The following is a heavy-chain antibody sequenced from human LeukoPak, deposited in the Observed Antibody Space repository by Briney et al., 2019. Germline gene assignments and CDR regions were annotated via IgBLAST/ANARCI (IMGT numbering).Heavy chain of an antibody. CDR2: INHSGST. CDR1: GFFFSTCV. Sequence: PGGSLRLSCAASGFFFSTCVMNWVRQAPGKGLEWIGEINHSGSTNYNPSLKSRVTISVDTSKNQFSLKLSSVTAADTAVYYCARRPGVWFGAEVWFDPWGQGTLVTVSS. J-gene: IGHJ5*02. D-gene: IGHD3-10*01. CDR3: ARRPGVWFGAEVWFDP. V-gene: IGHV4-34*01.